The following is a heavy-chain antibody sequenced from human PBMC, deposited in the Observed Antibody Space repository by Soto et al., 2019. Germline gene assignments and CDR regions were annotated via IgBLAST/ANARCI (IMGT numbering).Heavy chain of an antibody. V-gene: IGHV3-21*01. CDR1: GFSFSDYT. Sequence: EVHLVESGGGLVKPGGSLRLTCAGSGFSFSDYTMNWVRQAPGKGLEWVSSISRGSEYIFYAATVKARFTMSRDNARNSLYLQMSSLRAEDTAVYYCAKDSGCVNNACAYDPWGQGTLVSVSS. CDR3: AKDSGCVNNACAYDP. J-gene: IGHJ5*02. CDR2: ISRGSEYI. D-gene: IGHD1-20*01.